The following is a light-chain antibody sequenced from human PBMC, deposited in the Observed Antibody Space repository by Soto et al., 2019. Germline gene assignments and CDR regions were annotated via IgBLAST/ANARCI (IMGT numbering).Light chain of an antibody. CDR3: QQRYNWPPT. Sequence: EIVMTQSPATLSVSPGGRATLSCRASQSISDTLAWYQQKPGQAPRLLIYDASHRATGIPARFSGSGSGTDFTLTINSLEPEDFALYYCQQRYNWPPTFGQGTKVDIK. V-gene: IGKV3-11*01. CDR1: QSISDT. J-gene: IGKJ1*01. CDR2: DAS.